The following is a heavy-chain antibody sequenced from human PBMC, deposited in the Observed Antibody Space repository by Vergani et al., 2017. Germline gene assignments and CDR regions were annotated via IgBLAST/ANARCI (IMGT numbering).Heavy chain of an antibody. CDR3: ARGASGDYVSSFDY. Sequence: EVQLVESGGGLVQPGGSLRLSGAASGFTLNSHYMGWVRQAPGKGLEWVSVIYGGDNTYYADSVKGRFTISRDNSKNTLYLQMNSLRAEDTAVYYCARGASGDYVSSFDYWGQGTLVTVSS. D-gene: IGHD4-17*01. V-gene: IGHV3-66*02. CDR2: IYGGDNT. J-gene: IGHJ4*02. CDR1: GFTLNSHY.